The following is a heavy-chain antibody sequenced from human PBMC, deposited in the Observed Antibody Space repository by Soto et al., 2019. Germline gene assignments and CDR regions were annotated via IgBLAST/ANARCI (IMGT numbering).Heavy chain of an antibody. D-gene: IGHD1-26*01. Sequence: QVHLVESGGGLVKPGGSLRLSCTASGFTFSDYYMSWIRQAPGEGLEWISYISSTSSYTDYADSVKGRFTISRDNAKNSLYLQMNSLRDEDTAVYYCVRELGWSPLWEYWGQGTLVTVSS. CDR3: VRELGWSPLWEY. CDR2: ISSTSSYT. CDR1: GFTFSDYY. J-gene: IGHJ4*02. V-gene: IGHV3-11*05.